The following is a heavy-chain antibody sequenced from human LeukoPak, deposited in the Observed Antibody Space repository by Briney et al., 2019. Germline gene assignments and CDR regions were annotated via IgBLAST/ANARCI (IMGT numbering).Heavy chain of an antibody. CDR3: AREGQQPY. J-gene: IGHJ4*02. CDR1: GGSIRSYH. CDR2: IYYSGST. D-gene: IGHD6-13*01. V-gene: IGHV4-59*01. Sequence: PSETLSLTCTVSGGSIRSYHWSWIRQPPGKGLEWIGYIYYSGSTNYNPSLKSRVTISVDTSKNQFSLKLSSVTAADTAVYYCAREGQQPYWGQGTLVTVSS.